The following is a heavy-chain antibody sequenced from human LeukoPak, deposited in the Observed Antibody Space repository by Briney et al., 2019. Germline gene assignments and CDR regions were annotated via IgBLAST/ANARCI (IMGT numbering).Heavy chain of an antibody. D-gene: IGHD3-3*01. CDR2: ISWNSGSI. CDR1: GFTFDDYA. Sequence: GGSLRLSCAASGFTFDDYAMHWVRQAPGKGLEWVSGISWNSGSIGYADSVKGRFTISRDNAKNSLYLQMNSLRAEDTALYYCAKGSYWSENWFDPWGQGTLVTVSS. J-gene: IGHJ5*02. V-gene: IGHV3-9*01. CDR3: AKGSYWSENWFDP.